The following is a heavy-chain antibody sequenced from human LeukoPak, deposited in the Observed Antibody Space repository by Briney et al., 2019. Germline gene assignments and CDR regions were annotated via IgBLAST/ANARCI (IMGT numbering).Heavy chain of an antibody. CDR2: ISGSGGST. Sequence: GGSPRLSCAASGFTFSSYAMSWVRQAPGKGLEWVSAISGSGGSTYYADSVKGRFTISRDNSKNTLYLQMNSLRAEDTAVYYCALEYCSSTSCYSWDAFDIWGQGTMVTVSS. V-gene: IGHV3-23*01. CDR3: ALEYCSSTSCYSWDAFDI. CDR1: GFTFSSYA. J-gene: IGHJ3*02. D-gene: IGHD2-2*01.